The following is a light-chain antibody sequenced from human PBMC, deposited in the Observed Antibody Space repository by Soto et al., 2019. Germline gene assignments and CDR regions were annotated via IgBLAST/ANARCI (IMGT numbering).Light chain of an antibody. V-gene: IGLV3-21*02. J-gene: IGLJ1*01. CDR2: DDN. Sequence: SYELTQPPSVSVAPGQTARITCGGNNIASKSVHWYQQKPGQAPVLVVSDDNDRPSGIPERFSGSNSGNTATLTISRVEAGDEADYYCQVWDSSSDPSDVFGTGTKLTVL. CDR3: QVWDSSSDPSDV. CDR1: NIASKS.